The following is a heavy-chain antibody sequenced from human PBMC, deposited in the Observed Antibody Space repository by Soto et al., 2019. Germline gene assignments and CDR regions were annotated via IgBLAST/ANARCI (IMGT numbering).Heavy chain of an antibody. CDR1: GYTFTGYY. CDR2: INPNSGGT. CDR3: ARSPPVATLYYFDY. Sequence: QVQLVQSGAEVKKPGASVKVSCKASGYTFTGYYMHWVRQAPGQGLEWMGWINPNSGGTNYAQKFQGWVSMTRDTSISTAYMELSRLRSDDTAVYYCARSPPVATLYYFDYWGQGTLVTVSS. D-gene: IGHD5-12*01. J-gene: IGHJ4*02. V-gene: IGHV1-2*04.